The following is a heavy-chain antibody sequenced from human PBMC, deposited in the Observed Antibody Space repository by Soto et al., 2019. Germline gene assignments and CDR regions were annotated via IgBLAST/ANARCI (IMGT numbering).Heavy chain of an antibody. J-gene: IGHJ4*02. D-gene: IGHD1-26*01. V-gene: IGHV3-15*01. CDR2: IKSKTNGGTT. Sequence: GGSLRLACAAAGFTFTNAWMNWVRQAPGKGLEWVGRIKSKTNGGTTDYAAPGKGRFTLSSDDSKHTLYLKINSLKTEDTAIYYCTTHLPGESHLLDYWGQGTLVTVSS. CDR3: TTHLPGESHLLDY. CDR1: GFTFTNAW.